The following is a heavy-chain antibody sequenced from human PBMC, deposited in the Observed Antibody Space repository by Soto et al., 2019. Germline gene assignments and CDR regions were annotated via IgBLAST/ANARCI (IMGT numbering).Heavy chain of an antibody. D-gene: IGHD3-9*01. CDR3: ARMGPYYDILTGYPNHTRYYYYYYGMDV. CDR2: ISAYNGNT. J-gene: IGHJ6*02. Sequence: QVQLVQSGAEVKKPGASVKVSCKASGYTFTSYGISWVRQAPGQGLEWMGWISAYNGNTNYAQKLQGRVTMTTDTSTSTAYMELRSLRSDGTAVYYCARMGPYYDILTGYPNHTRYYYYYYGMDVWGQGTTVTVSS. CDR1: GYTFTSYG. V-gene: IGHV1-18*01.